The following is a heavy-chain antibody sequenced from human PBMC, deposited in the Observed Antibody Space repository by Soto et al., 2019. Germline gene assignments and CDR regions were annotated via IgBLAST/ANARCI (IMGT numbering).Heavy chain of an antibody. V-gene: IGHV3-53*02. J-gene: IGHJ4*02. Sequence: EVQLVETGGGLIQPGGSLRLSCAASGFTVSSNYMSWVRQAPGKGLEWVSVIYSGGSTYYAGSVKGRFTISKDNSKNTLYLQMNSLRAEDTAVYYCARYSSSWSFDYWGQGTLVTVSS. CDR1: GFTVSSNY. CDR2: IYSGGST. D-gene: IGHD6-13*01. CDR3: ARYSSSWSFDY.